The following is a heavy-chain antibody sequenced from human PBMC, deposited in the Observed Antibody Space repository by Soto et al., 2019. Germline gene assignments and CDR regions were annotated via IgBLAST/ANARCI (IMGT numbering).Heavy chain of an antibody. V-gene: IGHV3-73*01. CDR1: GFVFKDSS. CDR3: TRIIRAAEDY. CDR2: IRDRAFSYAT. D-gene: IGHD3-10*01. J-gene: IGHJ4*02. Sequence: EVLLVESGGGLVQPGGSLKLYCAASGFVFKDSSIHWVRQDSGKGLEWVGRIRDRAFSYATAYAASVKVRLTISREDSTNTAYQQMNSLKTEDTDIYYCTRIIRAAEDYWGQGTLVTVSS.